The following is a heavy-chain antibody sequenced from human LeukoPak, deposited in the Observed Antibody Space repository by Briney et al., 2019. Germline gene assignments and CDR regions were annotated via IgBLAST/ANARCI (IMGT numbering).Heavy chain of an antibody. CDR1: GFIVNNKY. J-gene: IGHJ5*01. Sequence: GGSLRLSCAASGFIVNNKYMTWVRQAPGKGLEWVSTISSGGSTSYADSVKGRFTISRDNSKNTLYLQMNSLRAEDTAVYYCAKDDNWLQFESWGQGTLVTVSS. V-gene: IGHV3-53*01. CDR2: ISSGGST. CDR3: AKDDNWLQFES. D-gene: IGHD5-24*01.